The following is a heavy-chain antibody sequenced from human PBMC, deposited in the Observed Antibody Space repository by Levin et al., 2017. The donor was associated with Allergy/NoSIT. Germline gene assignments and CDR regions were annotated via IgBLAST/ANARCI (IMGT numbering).Heavy chain of an antibody. CDR3: VKDRSSVDNWNYGGPFES. Sequence: SLKISCEASGFTFNDFAMHWVRQIPGKGLEWVTGIMWNSARMDYADSVKGRFTISRDNGKKSLYLEMNALRVEDTALYDCVKDRSSVDNWNYGGPFESWGQGTLVTVFS. CDR2: IMWNSARM. D-gene: IGHD1-7*01. J-gene: IGHJ4*02. CDR1: GFTFNDFA. V-gene: IGHV3-9*01.